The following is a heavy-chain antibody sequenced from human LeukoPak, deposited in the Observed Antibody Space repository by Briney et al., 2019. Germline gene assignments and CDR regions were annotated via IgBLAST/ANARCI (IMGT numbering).Heavy chain of an antibody. V-gene: IGHV3-48*04. J-gene: IGHJ6*03. Sequence: GGSLRLSCAASGFTFSSYSMNWVRQAPGKGLEWVSYISSSGSTIYYADSVKGRFTISRDNAKNSLYLQMNSLRAEDTAVYYCARGDFDYYYMDVWGKGTTVAISS. CDR2: ISSSGSTI. CDR3: ARGDFDYYYMDV. CDR1: GFTFSSYS. D-gene: IGHD3-3*01.